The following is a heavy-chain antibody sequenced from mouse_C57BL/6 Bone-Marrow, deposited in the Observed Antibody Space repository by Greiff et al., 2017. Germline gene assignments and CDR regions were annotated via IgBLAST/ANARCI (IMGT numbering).Heavy chain of an antibody. Sequence: EVTLMESGGGLVQPGGSLSLSCAASGFTFTDYYMSWVRQPPGKALEWLGFIRNKANGYTTEYSASVKGRFTISRDNSQSILYLQMNALRAEDSATYYCARSLTGTGAMDYWGQGTSVTVSS. V-gene: IGHV7-3*01. J-gene: IGHJ4*01. CDR2: IRNKANGYTT. D-gene: IGHD4-1*01. CDR3: ARSLTGTGAMDY. CDR1: GFTFTDYY.